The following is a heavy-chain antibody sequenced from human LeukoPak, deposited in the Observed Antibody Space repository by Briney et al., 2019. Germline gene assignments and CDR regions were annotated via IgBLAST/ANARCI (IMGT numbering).Heavy chain of an antibody. CDR1: GGSISSSSYY. D-gene: IGHD6-13*01. CDR3: ARDSAAAGNDAFDI. J-gene: IGHJ3*02. CDR2: IYYSGST. V-gene: IGHV4-39*07. Sequence: SETLSLTCTVSGGSISSSSYYWGWIRQPPGKGLEWIGSIYYSGSTYYNPSLKSRVTISVDTSKNQFSLKLSSVTAADTAVYYCARDSAAAGNDAFDIWGQGTMVTVSS.